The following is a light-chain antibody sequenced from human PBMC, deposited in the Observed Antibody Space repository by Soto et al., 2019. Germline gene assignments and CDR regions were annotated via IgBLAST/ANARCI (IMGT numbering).Light chain of an antibody. J-gene: IGLJ2*01. CDR2: DVN. CDR3: TSWTTSNTMI. Sequence: QSALTQPASVSGSPGQSITISCTGTSSDIGAYNFVSWYQQQPGKAPKLMLYDVNIRPSGVSNRFSGSKSGNTASLTISGLQAEDEADYYCTSWTTSNTMIFGGGTKLTVL. V-gene: IGLV2-14*03. CDR1: SSDIGAYNF.